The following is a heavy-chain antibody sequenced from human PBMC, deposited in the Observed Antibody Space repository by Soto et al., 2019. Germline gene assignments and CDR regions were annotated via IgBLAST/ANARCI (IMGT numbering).Heavy chain of an antibody. CDR1: GGSISSSSYY. V-gene: IGHV4-39*01. CDR2: IYYSGST. Sequence: SETLSLTCTVSGGSISSSSYYWGWIRQPPGKGLEWIGSIYYSGSTYYNPSLKSRVTISVDTSKNQFSLKLSSVTAADTAVYYCARQREYYGLDVWGQGTTVTVSS. J-gene: IGHJ6*02. CDR3: ARQREYYGLDV.